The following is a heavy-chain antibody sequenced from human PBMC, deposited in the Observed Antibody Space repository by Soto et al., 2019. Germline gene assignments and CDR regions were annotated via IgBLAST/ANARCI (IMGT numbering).Heavy chain of an antibody. CDR1: GGSFSGYY. J-gene: IGHJ3*02. D-gene: IGHD1-26*01. CDR3: ARKELIGTYNI. CDR2: INHSGST. V-gene: IGHV4-34*01. Sequence: QVQLQQWGAGLLKPSETLSLTCAVYGGSFSGYYWSWIRQPPGKGLEWIGEINHSGSTNYNPSLKSRVTISVDASKNQFSVKLSAVTAADTAVYYCARKELIGTYNIWGQGTMVTVSS.